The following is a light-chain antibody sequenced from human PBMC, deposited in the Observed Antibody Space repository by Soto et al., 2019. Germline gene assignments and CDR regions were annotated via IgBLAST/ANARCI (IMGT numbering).Light chain of an antibody. J-gene: IGKJ1*01. Sequence: IVRTQSAATLSLSQREGATLSCRASQTVSNNLAWYQQKPGQAPRLLIYGASTRATDIPARFSGSGSGTEFTLTISSLEPEDSAVYYCQQRSKLPQTFGQGTKVDIK. CDR3: QQRSKLPQT. CDR2: GAS. V-gene: IGKV3-11*01. CDR1: QTVSNN.